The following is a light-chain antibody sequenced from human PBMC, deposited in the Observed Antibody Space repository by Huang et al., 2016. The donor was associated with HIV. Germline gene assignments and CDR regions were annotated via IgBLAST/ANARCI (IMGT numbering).Light chain of an antibody. CDR3: QQYGSPWT. V-gene: IGKV3-20*01. CDR1: QSVSSSY. Sequence: EIVLTQSPGTLSLSPGERATLSCRASQSVSSSYLACDQQKPGQAPRRLIYGASSRATGIPDRVSGSGSGTDFTLTISRLEPEDFAVYYCQQYGSPWTFGQGTKVEIK. J-gene: IGKJ1*01. CDR2: GAS.